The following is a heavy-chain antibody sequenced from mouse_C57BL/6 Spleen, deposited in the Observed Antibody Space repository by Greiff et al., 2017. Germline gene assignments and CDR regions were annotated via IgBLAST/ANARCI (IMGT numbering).Heavy chain of an antibody. D-gene: IGHD1-1*01. CDR2: IYIGNGYT. V-gene: IGHV1-58*01. J-gene: IGHJ2*01. Sequence: VQLKQSGAELVRPGSSVKMSCKTSGYTFTSYGINWVKQRPGQGLEWIGYIYIGNGYTEYNEKFKGKATLTSDTSSSTAYMQLSSLTSEDSAIYFCARWIRGYYGSSYNFDYWGQGTTLTVSS. CDR3: ARWIRGYYGSSYNFDY. CDR1: GYTFTSYG.